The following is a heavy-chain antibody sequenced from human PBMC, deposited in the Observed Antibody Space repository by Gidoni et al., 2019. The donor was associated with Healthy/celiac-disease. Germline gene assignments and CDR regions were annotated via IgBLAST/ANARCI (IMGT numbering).Heavy chain of an antibody. CDR1: GYTFTSYG. Sequence: KVSCKASGYTFTSYGISWVRQAPGQGLEWMGWISAYNGNTNYAQKLQGRVTMTTDTSTSTAYMELRSLRSDDTAVYYCAREEGYCSSTSCAGYYYYGMDVWGQGTTVTVSS. CDR2: ISAYNGNT. V-gene: IGHV1-18*01. CDR3: AREEGYCSSTSCAGYYYYGMDV. D-gene: IGHD2-2*01. J-gene: IGHJ6*02.